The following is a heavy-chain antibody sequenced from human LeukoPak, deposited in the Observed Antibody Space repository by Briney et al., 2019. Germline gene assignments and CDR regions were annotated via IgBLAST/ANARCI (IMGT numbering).Heavy chain of an antibody. J-gene: IGHJ5*02. CDR2: TYPGDSDT. CDR3: ARGGYYDFWSGPSHWFDP. D-gene: IGHD3-3*01. CDR1: GYSFTSYW. Sequence: GESLKISCKGSGYSFTSYWIGWVRQMPGKGLEWMGITYPGDSDTRYSPSFQGQVTISADKSISTACLQWSSLKASDTAMYYCARGGYYDFWSGPSHWFDPWGQGTLVTVSS. V-gene: IGHV5-51*01.